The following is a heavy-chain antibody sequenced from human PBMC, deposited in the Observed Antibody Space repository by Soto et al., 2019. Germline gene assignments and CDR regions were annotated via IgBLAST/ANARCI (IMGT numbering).Heavy chain of an antibody. J-gene: IGHJ6*02. V-gene: IGHV3-21*01. Sequence: PGGSLRLSCAASGFTFSSYSMNWVRQAPGKGLEWVSSISSSSSYIYYADSVKGRFTISRDNAKNSLYLQMNSLRAEDTAVYYCARVQGVMITFGGVPGMDVWGQGTTVTVSS. CDR1: GFTFSSYS. D-gene: IGHD3-16*01. CDR3: ARVQGVMITFGGVPGMDV. CDR2: ISSSSSYI.